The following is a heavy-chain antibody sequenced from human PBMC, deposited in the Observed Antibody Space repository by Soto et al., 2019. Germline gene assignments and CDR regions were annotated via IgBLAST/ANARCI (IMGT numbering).Heavy chain of an antibody. D-gene: IGHD3-22*01. V-gene: IGHV3-64*01. Sequence: EVQLVESGGGLVQPGGSLRLSCAASGFTFSSYAMHWVRQAPGKGLEYVSAISSNGGSTYYANSVKGRFTISRDNSKNTLYLQMGSLSAEDMAVYSCAIFSIYYSHYWGQGTLVTVSS. CDR3: AIFSIYYSHY. J-gene: IGHJ4*02. CDR1: GFTFSSYA. CDR2: ISSNGGST.